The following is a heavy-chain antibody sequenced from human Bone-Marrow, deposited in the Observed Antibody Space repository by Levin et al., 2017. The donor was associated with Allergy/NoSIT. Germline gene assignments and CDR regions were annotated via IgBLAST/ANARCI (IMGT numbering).Heavy chain of an antibody. V-gene: IGHV3-21*01. Sequence: ASVKVSCAASGFTFTTYTMNWVRQAPGKGLEWVSSISSSSDYIYYADSLKGRFTISRDNAKNSLFLQMNSLRAEDTAVYYCAKDTATGTTMAAFDIWGQGTMVTVSS. J-gene: IGHJ3*02. CDR1: GFTFTTYT. CDR3: AKDTATGTTMAAFDI. CDR2: ISSSSDYI. D-gene: IGHD1-1*01.